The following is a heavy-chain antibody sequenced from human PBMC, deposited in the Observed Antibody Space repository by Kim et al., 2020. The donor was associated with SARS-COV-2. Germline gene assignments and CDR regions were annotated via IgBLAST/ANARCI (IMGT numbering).Heavy chain of an antibody. CDR1: GFTFINYP. D-gene: IGHD3-16*01. CDR3: ARGRSYEPFDY. J-gene: IGHJ4*02. V-gene: IGHV3-48*01. Sequence: GGSLRLSCAASGFTFINYPMNWVRQAPGKGLEWVSYISSSSTTIYYADSVKGRFTISRDTATDSLDLQMNSLRAEDTAVYYCARGRSYEPFDYWGQGTLAT. CDR2: ISSSSTTI.